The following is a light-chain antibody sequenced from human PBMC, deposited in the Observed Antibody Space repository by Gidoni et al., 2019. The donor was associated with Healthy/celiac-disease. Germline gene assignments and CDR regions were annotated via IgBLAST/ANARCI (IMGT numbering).Light chain of an antibody. V-gene: IGKV3-11*01. Sequence: EIVLTQSPATLSLSPGERATLSCRASQSVSSYLAWYQQKPGQAPRRLIYDASNRAPGIPARFSGSGSGTDFTRTISSLEPEDFAVYYCQQRSNWPLTFGGGTKVEIK. CDR3: QQRSNWPLT. J-gene: IGKJ4*01. CDR1: QSVSSY. CDR2: DAS.